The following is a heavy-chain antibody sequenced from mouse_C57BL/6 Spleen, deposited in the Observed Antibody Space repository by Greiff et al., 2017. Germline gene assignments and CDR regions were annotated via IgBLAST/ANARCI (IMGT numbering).Heavy chain of an antibody. CDR3: ARYGYDVGFAY. Sequence: EVQLVESGAELVKPGASVKLSCTASGFNIKDYYMHWVKQRTEQGLEWIGRIDPEDGETKYAPTFQGKATITADTSSNTAYLQLSSLTSEDTAVYYCARYGYDVGFAYWGQGTLVTVSA. CDR2: IDPEDGET. D-gene: IGHD2-2*01. CDR1: GFNIKDYY. J-gene: IGHJ3*01. V-gene: IGHV14-2*01.